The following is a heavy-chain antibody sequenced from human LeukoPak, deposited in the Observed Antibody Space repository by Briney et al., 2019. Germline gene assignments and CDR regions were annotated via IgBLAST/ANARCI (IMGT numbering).Heavy chain of an antibody. Sequence: PSETLSLTCTVSGGSISNYYWSWIRQPPGKGLEWIGYIYNSENTNYNPSLKSRVTISVDTSKNQFSLKLSSVTAADTAVYCCARVTSWYRLDYWGQGTLVTVSS. CDR2: IYNSENT. D-gene: IGHD2-2*01. CDR3: ARVTSWYRLDY. V-gene: IGHV4-59*01. J-gene: IGHJ4*02. CDR1: GGSISNYY.